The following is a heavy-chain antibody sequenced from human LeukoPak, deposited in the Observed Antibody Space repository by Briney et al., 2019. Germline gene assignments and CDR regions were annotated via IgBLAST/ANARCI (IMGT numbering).Heavy chain of an antibody. D-gene: IGHD3-10*01. Sequence: PSETLSLTCAVYGGSFSGYYWSWIRQPPGKGLEWIGEINHSGSTNYNPSLKSRVTISVDTSKNQFSLKLSSVTAADTAVYYCAGNYYGSGKIDYWGQGTLVTVSS. CDR1: GGSFSGYY. CDR3: AGNYYGSGKIDY. J-gene: IGHJ4*02. V-gene: IGHV4-34*01. CDR2: INHSGST.